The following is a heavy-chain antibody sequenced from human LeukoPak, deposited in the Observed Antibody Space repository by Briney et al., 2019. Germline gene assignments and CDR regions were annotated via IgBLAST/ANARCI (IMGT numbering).Heavy chain of an antibody. CDR3: ARVRYSSGWYFDY. CDR1: GFTFSNHG. V-gene: IGHV3-74*01. J-gene: IGHJ4*02. Sequence: GGSLRLSCAASGFTFSNHGMNWVRQAPGKGLVWVSRINSDGSSTSYADSVKGRFTISRDNAKNTLYLQMNSLRAEDTAVYYCARVRYSSGWYFDYWGQGTLVTVSS. CDR2: INSDGSST. D-gene: IGHD6-19*01.